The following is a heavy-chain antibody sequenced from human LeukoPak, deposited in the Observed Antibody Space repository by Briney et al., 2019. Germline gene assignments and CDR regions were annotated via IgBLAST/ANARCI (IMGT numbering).Heavy chain of an antibody. J-gene: IGHJ4*02. Sequence: ASVKVSCKASGDTLSELSMHWVRQAPGKRLEWMGGFDPEGGEAIYAQKFQGRLTMTEDTSTDTAYMDLRSLRSDDTAVYYRTAGGVYSLLDHWGQGTQVTVSS. CDR1: GDTLSELS. CDR2: FDPEGGEA. V-gene: IGHV1-24*01. D-gene: IGHD5/OR15-5a*01. CDR3: TAGGVYSLLDH.